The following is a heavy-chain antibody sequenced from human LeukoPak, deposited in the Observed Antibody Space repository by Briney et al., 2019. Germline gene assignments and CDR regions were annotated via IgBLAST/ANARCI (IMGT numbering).Heavy chain of an antibody. CDR2: IYYSGST. CDR1: GGSICSYY. Sequence: SETLSLTCTVSGGSICSYYWSWIRQPPGKGLEWIGDIYYSGSTNYNPSLKSRVTISVDTSKNQFSLKLSSVTAADTAVYYCARGKSHFDYWGQGTLVTVSS. CDR3: ARGKSHFDY. V-gene: IGHV4-59*01. J-gene: IGHJ4*02.